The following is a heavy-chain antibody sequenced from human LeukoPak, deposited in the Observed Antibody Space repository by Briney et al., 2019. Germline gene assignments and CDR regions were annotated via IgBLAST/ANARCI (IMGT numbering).Heavy chain of an antibody. CDR2: IDPRDSVT. J-gene: IGHJ4*02. D-gene: IGHD6-13*01. Sequence: GESLKISCKGSGYTFTGYWVAWVRQMPGKGLEWMGLIDPRDSVTKYNPSFQGQITLSVDKSVTTAYLQWSSLKASDTAMYFCSGQAVRGNNYVAAYWGQGTVVTVSS. V-gene: IGHV5-51*01. CDR1: GYTFTGYW. CDR3: SGQAVRGNNYVAAY.